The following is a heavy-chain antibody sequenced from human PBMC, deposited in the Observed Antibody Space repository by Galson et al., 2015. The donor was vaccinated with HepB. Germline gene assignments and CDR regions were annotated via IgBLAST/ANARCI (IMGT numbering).Heavy chain of an antibody. Sequence: SVKVSCKASGYTFTSYGISWVRQAPGQGLEWMGWISAYNGNTNYAQKLQGRVTMTIDTSTSTAYMERRSLRSDDTAVYYCARGPQYSIAAAGTPDYWGQGTLVTVSS. CDR2: ISAYNGNT. J-gene: IGHJ4*02. D-gene: IGHD6-13*01. V-gene: IGHV1-18*01. CDR1: GYTFTSYG. CDR3: ARGPQYSIAAAGTPDY.